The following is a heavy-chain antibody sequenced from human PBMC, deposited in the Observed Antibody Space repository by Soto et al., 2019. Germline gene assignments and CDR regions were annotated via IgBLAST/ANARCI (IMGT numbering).Heavy chain of an antibody. CDR2: INPSGGST. V-gene: IGHV1-46*01. CDR3: ARDLGCSGGSCYPSDDY. D-gene: IGHD2-15*01. Sequence: ASVKVSCKASGYTFTSYYMHWVRQAPGQGLEWMGIINPSGGSTSYAQKFQGRVTMTRDTSTSTVYMELSSLRSEDTAVYYCARDLGCSGGSCYPSDDYWGQGTQVTVSS. CDR1: GYTFTSYY. J-gene: IGHJ4*02.